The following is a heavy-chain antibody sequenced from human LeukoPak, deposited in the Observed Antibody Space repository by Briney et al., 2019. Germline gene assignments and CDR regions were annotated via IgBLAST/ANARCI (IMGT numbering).Heavy chain of an antibody. V-gene: IGHV3-53*01. J-gene: IGHJ6*03. CDR3: ARDGSGTDYYYYYMDV. CDR2: IYSGGST. Sequence: GGSLRLSCAASGLTVSSNYMSWVRQAPGKGLEWVSVIYSGGSTYYADSVKGRFTISRDNSKNTLYLQMNSLRAEDTAVYYCARDGSGTDYYYYYMDVWGKGTTVTVSS. D-gene: IGHD3-10*01. CDR1: GLTVSSNY.